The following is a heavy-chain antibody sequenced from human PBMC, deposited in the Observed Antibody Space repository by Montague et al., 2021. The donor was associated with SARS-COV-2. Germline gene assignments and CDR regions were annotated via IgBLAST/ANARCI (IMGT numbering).Heavy chain of an antibody. V-gene: IGHV3-53*01. CDR1: GFIVSNKY. D-gene: IGHD2-8*01. CDR2: IYPDGPT. J-gene: IGHJ4*02. CDR3: ATSGAPNLGDS. Sequence: SLRLSCAASGFIVSNKYMSWVRQAAGKGLDWVSIIYPDGPTYYSDSLKGRFTISRDNSKNTLYLQMNDLEPEDTAVYYCATSGAPNLGDSWGQGTLVTVSS.